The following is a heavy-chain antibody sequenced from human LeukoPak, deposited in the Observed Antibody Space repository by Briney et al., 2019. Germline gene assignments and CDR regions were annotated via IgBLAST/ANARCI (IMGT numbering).Heavy chain of an antibody. V-gene: IGHV1-46*01. CDR3: ARDWADSSGYYPPLYYFDY. CDR2: INPSGGST. J-gene: IGHJ4*02. CDR1: GGTFSSYA. D-gene: IGHD3-22*01. Sequence: ASVKVSCKASGGTFSSYAISWVRQAPGQGLEWMGIINPSGGSTSYAQKFQGRVTMTRDTSTSTVYMELSSLRSEDTAVYYCARDWADSSGYYPPLYYFDYWGQGTLVTVSS.